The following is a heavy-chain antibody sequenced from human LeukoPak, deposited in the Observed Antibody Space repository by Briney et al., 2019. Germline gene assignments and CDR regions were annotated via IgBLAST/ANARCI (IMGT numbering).Heavy chain of an antibody. V-gene: IGHV1-69*02. CDR3: ARVSGGNSGNNWFDP. CDR2: IIPILGIA. Sequence: SVKVSCKASGDTFSSYTISWVRQAPGQGLEWMGRIIPILGIANYAQKFQGRVTITADKSTSTAYMELSSLRSEDTAVYYCARVSGGNSGNNWFDPWGQGTLVTVSS. J-gene: IGHJ5*02. CDR1: GDTFSSYT. D-gene: IGHD4-23*01.